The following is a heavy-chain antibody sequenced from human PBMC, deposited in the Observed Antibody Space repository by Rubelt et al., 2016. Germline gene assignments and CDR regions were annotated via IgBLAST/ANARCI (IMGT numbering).Heavy chain of an antibody. CDR1: GFTFSDYL. CDR2: ISYDGSNE. V-gene: IGHV3-30*18. Sequence: GGGVVQPGRSLRLSCAASGFTFSDYLMHWVRQAPGKGLEWVTVISYDGSNEYYADSVKGRFTISRDNAKNSLYLQMNSLRAEDTALYYCAKDRSYGGFDYWGQGTLVTVSS. D-gene: IGHD1-26*01. CDR3: AKDRSYGGFDY. J-gene: IGHJ4*02.